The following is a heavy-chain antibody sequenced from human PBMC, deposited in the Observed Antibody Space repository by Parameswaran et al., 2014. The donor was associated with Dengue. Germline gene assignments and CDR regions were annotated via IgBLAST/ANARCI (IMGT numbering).Heavy chain of an antibody. J-gene: IGHJ4*02. CDR3: ARGAAAARY. Sequence: WVRQAPGQGLEWMGWMNPNSGNTGYAQKFQGRVTMTRNTSISTAYMELSSLRSEDTAVYYCARGAAAARYWGQGTLVTVSS. V-gene: IGHV1-8*01. CDR2: MNPNSGNT. D-gene: IGHD6-13*01.